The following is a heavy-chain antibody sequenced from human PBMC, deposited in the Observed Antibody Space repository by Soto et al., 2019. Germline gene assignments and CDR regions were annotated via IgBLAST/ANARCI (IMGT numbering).Heavy chain of an antibody. CDR3: ARFWRGPAAIYYYYGMDV. CDR2: IYYSGST. J-gene: IGHJ6*02. CDR1: GGSISSGGYY. V-gene: IGHV4-31*03. D-gene: IGHD2-2*01. Sequence: QVQLQESGPGLVKPSQTLSLTCTVSGGSISSGGYYWSWIRQHPGKDLEWIGYIYYSGSTYYNPSLKSRVTISVDTSKNQFSLKLSSVNAADTAVYYCARFWRGPAAIYYYYGMDVWGQGTTVTVSS.